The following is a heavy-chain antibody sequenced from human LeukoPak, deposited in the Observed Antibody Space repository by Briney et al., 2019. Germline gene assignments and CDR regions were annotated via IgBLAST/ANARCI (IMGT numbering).Heavy chain of an antibody. CDR2: ISSSSNYI. D-gene: IGHD3-16*01. Sequence: PGGSLRLSCAASGFTFSSYSMNWVRQAPGKGLEWVSSISSSSNYIYYADSVKGRFTISRDNAKNSLYLQINSLRAEDTAVYYCARVGDPHYYYYYGMDVWGQGTTVTVSS. J-gene: IGHJ6*02. CDR3: ARVGDPHYYYYYGMDV. V-gene: IGHV3-21*04. CDR1: GFTFSSYS.